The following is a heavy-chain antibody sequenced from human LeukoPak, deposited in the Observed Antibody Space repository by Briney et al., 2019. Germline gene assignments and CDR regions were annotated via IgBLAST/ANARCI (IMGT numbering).Heavy chain of an antibody. CDR2: MPGSGGDT. CDR1: GFTFSSYA. D-gene: IGHD1/OR15-1a*01. J-gene: IGHJ4*02. Sequence: GGSLRLSCAASGFTFSSYAMSWVRQAPGGGLEWVSGMPGSGGDTFYADSVKGRFTISRDNSKNTSFLQMNSLRAEDTAIYYCAKEVGMYGTPTLDFWGQGTLVTVSS. V-gene: IGHV3-23*01. CDR3: AKEVGMYGTPTLDF.